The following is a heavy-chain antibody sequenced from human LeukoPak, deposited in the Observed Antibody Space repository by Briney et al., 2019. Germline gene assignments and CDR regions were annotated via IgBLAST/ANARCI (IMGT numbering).Heavy chain of an antibody. CDR3: ARISLTYYYDSNGYSAKSDAFDI. D-gene: IGHD3-22*01. CDR2: IYYSGST. CDR1: GGSISSSSYY. J-gene: IGHJ3*02. V-gene: IGHV4-39*07. Sequence: SGTLSLTCTVPGGSISSSSYYWGWVRQPPGKGLGWIGSIYYSGSTYYNLSLKSRVTISVDTSKSQFSLKLSSVTAADTAVYYCARISLTYYYDSNGYSAKSDAFDIWGQGTMVTVSS.